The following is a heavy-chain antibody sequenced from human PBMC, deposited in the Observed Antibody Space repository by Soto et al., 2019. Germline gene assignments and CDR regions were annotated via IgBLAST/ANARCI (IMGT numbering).Heavy chain of an antibody. J-gene: IGHJ4*02. CDR2: ISYDGSNK. CDR1: GFTFSSYG. Sequence: SLRLSCAASGFTFSSYGMHWVRQAPGKGLEWVAVISYDGSNKYYADSVKGRFTISRDNSKNTLYLQMNSLRAEDTAVYYCAKVLSTTVTSLDYWGQGTLVTVSS. D-gene: IGHD4-17*01. CDR3: AKVLSTTVTSLDY. V-gene: IGHV3-30*18.